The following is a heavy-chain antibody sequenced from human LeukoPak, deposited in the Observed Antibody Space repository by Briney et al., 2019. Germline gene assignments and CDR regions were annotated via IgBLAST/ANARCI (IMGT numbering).Heavy chain of an antibody. CDR2: IYYSGST. D-gene: IGHD5-12*01. J-gene: IGHJ4*02. CDR3: ASSSTRFLRYSGYDSFDY. V-gene: IGHV4-39*01. Sequence: SETLSLTCTVSGGSISSSSYYWGWVRQPPGKGLEWFGSIYYSGSTYYHPSLKSRVTISVDTSKNQFSLKLSSVTAADTVVYYCASSSTRFLRYSGYDSFDYWGQGTLVTVSS. CDR1: GGSISSSSYY.